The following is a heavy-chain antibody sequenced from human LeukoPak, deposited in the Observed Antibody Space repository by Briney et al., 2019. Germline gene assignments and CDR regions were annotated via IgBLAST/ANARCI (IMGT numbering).Heavy chain of an antibody. CDR3: ARERPGSRVLDY. V-gene: IGHV3-30*14. CDR1: GFTFSSYA. CDR2: ISYDGSNK. J-gene: IGHJ4*02. D-gene: IGHD3-10*01. Sequence: PGGSLRLSCAASGFTFSSYAMHWVRQAPGKGLEWVAVISYDGSNKYYADSVKGRFTISRDNSKNMLYLQMNSLRVEDTAVYYCARERPGSRVLDYWGQGTVVTVSS.